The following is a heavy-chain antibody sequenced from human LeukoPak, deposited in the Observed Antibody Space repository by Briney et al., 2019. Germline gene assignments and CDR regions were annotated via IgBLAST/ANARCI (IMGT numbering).Heavy chain of an antibody. CDR2: IYPGNSDT. J-gene: IGHJ4*02. CDR3: ARKIPSGPVDY. Sequence: GESLKISCKGSGYSFSTNWIGWVRQVPGKGLEWMGIIYPGNSDTKYTPSFQGQVTISADQSISTAYLQWNSLKASDTAMYYCARKIPSGPVDYWGQGTLVTVSS. D-gene: IGHD2-2*01. CDR1: GYSFSTNW. V-gene: IGHV5-51*01.